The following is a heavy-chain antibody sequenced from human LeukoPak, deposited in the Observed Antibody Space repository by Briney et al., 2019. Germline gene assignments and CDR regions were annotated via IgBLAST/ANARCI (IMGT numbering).Heavy chain of an antibody. V-gene: IGHV1-2*02. J-gene: IGHJ6*02. CDR3: ARVRMWQQLDKYYYYAMDV. Sequence: ASVKVSCTASGYTFTSYYMHWVRQAPGQGLEWMGWINPNSGGTNFAQKFQGRVTMTTDTSISTDYKEVSRLRSDDTAVYYCARVRMWQQLDKYYYYAMDVWGQGTLVTVSS. D-gene: IGHD6-13*01. CDR1: GYTFTSYY. CDR2: INPNSGGT.